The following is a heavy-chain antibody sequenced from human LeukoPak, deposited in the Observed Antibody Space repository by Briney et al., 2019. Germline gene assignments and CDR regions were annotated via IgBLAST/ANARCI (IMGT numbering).Heavy chain of an antibody. D-gene: IGHD6-13*01. J-gene: IGHJ4*02. CDR1: GFTFSSYG. CDR3: ARTGSGSCLRAATGTCFDH. CDR2: IWYDGSNK. Sequence: PGGSLRLSCAASGFTFSSYGMHWVRQAPGKGLEWVAVIWYDGSNKYYADSLKGRFTTSRDNSKNTLYLQLSGLRADDTAVYYCARTGSGSCLRAATGTCFDHWGQGTLVTVSS. V-gene: IGHV3-33*01.